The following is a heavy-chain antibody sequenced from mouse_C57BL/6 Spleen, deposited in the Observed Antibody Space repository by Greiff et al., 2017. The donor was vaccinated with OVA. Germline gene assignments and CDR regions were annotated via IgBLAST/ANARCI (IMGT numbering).Heavy chain of an antibody. CDR3: ARSFITTVVPYAMDY. D-gene: IGHD1-1*01. Sequence: VQLKQSGAELVKPGASVKLSCTASGFNIKDYYMHWVKQRTEQGLEWIGRIDPEDGETKYAPKFQGKATITADTSSNTAYLQLSSLTSEDTAVYYCARSFITTVVPYAMDYWGQGTSVTVSS. J-gene: IGHJ4*01. CDR1: GFNIKDYY. V-gene: IGHV14-2*01. CDR2: IDPEDGET.